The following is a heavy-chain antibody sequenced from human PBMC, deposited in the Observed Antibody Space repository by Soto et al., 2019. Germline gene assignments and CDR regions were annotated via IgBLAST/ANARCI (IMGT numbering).Heavy chain of an antibody. Sequence: GESLKISCKGSGYSFTSYWISWVRQMPGKGLEWMGRIDPSDSYTNYSPSFQGRVTISADKSISTAYLQWSSLKASDTAMYYCARQLTIAARHGVWGQGTTVTVSS. J-gene: IGHJ6*02. CDR2: IDPSDSYT. CDR3: ARQLTIAARHGV. CDR1: GYSFTSYW. D-gene: IGHD6-6*01. V-gene: IGHV5-10-1*01.